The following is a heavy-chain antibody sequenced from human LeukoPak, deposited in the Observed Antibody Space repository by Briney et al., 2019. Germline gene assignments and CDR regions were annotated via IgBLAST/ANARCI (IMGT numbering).Heavy chain of an antibody. V-gene: IGHV3-9*01. D-gene: IGHD6-19*01. Sequence: PGGSLRLSCAASGFTFGDYAMHWVRQVPGQGLEWVSGISWNSATVGYADSVKGRFTISRDKTKNSLYMQMNSLGSEDTALYYCAQGWGYSSGWYYNWGQGTLVTVSS. CDR1: GFTFGDYA. CDR2: ISWNSATV. J-gene: IGHJ4*02. CDR3: AQGWGYSSGWYYN.